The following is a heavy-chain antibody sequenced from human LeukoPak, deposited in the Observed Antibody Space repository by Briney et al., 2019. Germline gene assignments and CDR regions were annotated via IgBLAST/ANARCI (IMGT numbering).Heavy chain of an antibody. Sequence: GGSLRRSCAASGITFSTYSMNWVRQAPGKGLEWVSYISSSSSTIYYADSVKGRFTISRDNAKNSLYLQMNSLRDEDTAVYYCARTTGRTGYYFGMDAWGQGTTVTVSS. J-gene: IGHJ6*02. D-gene: IGHD1-1*01. CDR1: GITFSTYS. V-gene: IGHV3-48*02. CDR2: ISSSSSTI. CDR3: ARTTGRTGYYFGMDA.